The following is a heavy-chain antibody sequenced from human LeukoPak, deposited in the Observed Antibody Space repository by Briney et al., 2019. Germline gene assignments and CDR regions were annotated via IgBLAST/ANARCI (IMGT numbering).Heavy chain of an antibody. CDR1: GYSFTSYW. D-gene: IGHD1-1*01. CDR2: IYPGDSDT. J-gene: IGHJ6*02. CDR3: ARRAFTGRGTYYYGMDV. V-gene: IGHV5-51*01. Sequence: GESLKISCKGSGYSFTSYWIGWVRQMPGKGLEGMGIIYPGDSDTRYSPSFQGQVTLSADKSISTAYLQWSSLKASDTAMYYGARRAFTGRGTYYYGMDVWGQGTTVTVSS.